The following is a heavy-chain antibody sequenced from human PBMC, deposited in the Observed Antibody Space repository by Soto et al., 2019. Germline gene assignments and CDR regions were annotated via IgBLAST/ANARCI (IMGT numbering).Heavy chain of an antibody. CDR3: ARDHRRYCTNGVCYTPGFDY. V-gene: IGHV3-48*02. J-gene: IGHJ4*02. D-gene: IGHD2-8*01. CDR2: ISSSSSTI. CDR1: GFTFSSYS. Sequence: GGSLRPSCAASGFTFSSYSMNWVRQAPGKGLEWVSYISSSSSTIYYADSVKGRFTISRDNAKNSLYLQMNSLIDEDTAVYYCARDHRRYCTNGVCYTPGFDYWGQGTLVTVSS.